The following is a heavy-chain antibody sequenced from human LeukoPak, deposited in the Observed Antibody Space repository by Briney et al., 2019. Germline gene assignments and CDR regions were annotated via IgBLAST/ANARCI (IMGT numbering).Heavy chain of an antibody. Sequence: SQTLSLTCAISGDSVSSSTAAWNWIRQSLSRGLEWLGRTYYRSKWYNDYAVSVKGRISINPDTSKNQFSLQLNSVTPEDTAVYYCARDRSWLFDYWGQGTLVTVSS. J-gene: IGHJ4*02. V-gene: IGHV6-1*01. CDR3: ARDRSWLFDY. CDR2: TYYRSKWYN. CDR1: GDSVSSSTAA. D-gene: IGHD6-13*01.